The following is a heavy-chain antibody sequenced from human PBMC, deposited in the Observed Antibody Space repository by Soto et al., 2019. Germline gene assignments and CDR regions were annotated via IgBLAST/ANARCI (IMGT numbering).Heavy chain of an antibody. J-gene: IGHJ6*02. CDR1: GFTFSSYG. V-gene: IGHV3-30*18. Sequence: PGGSLRLSCAASGFTFSSYGMHWVRQAPGKGLEWVAVISYDGSNKYYADSVKGRFTISRDNSKNTLYLQMNSLRAEDTAVYYCAKAGGAMVSYYYYGMDVWGQGTTVTVSS. D-gene: IGHD5-18*01. CDR2: ISYDGSNK. CDR3: AKAGGAMVSYYYYGMDV.